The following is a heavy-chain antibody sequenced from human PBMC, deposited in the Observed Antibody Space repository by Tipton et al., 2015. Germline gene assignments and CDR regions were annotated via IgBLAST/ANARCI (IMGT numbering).Heavy chain of an antibody. CDR1: GGSFSGDY. CDR2: INHSGST. Sequence: TLSLTCAVFGGSFSGDYWSWIRQPPGKGLEWIGEINHSGSTNYNPSLKRRVTISRDTSKNQLSLKLTSVTAADTAVYYCARGRSTVNNAVEGYWCDPWGQGTLVTVSS. D-gene: IGHD4-11*01. CDR3: ARGRSTVNNAVEGYWCDP. J-gene: IGHJ5*02. V-gene: IGHV4-34*01.